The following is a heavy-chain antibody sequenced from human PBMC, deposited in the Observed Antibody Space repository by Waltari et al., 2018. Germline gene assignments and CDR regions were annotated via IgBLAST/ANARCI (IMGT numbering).Heavy chain of an antibody. J-gene: IGHJ4*02. CDR3: ARQPLITLTGTSGFDF. CDR2: IYYNGNT. V-gene: IGHV4-39*01. CDR1: GASISTTGYY. Sequence: QLQLQESGPGLVKPSETLSLSCTVSGASISTTGYYWAWIRQPPGKGLEWIANIYYNGNTYYHPSVPSRVTISMDTSENRFSPKLSSVTAADTAIYYCARQPLITLTGTSGFDFWGQGTLVTVSS. D-gene: IGHD1-7*01.